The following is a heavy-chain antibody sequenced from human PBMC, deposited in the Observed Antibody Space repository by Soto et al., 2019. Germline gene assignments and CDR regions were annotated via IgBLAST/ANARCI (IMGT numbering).Heavy chain of an antibody. CDR1: GGSFSGYY. J-gene: IGHJ6*03. CDR2: INHSGSN. Sequence: SETLSLTCAVYGGSFSGYYWSWIRQPPGKGLEWIGEINHSGSNNYNPSLKIRVTLSVDTSKNQFSLKLSSVTAADTVVYYCARINSSSRYYYMDVWGKGTTVTVSS. V-gene: IGHV4-34*01. CDR3: ARINSSSRYYYMDV. D-gene: IGHD6-13*01.